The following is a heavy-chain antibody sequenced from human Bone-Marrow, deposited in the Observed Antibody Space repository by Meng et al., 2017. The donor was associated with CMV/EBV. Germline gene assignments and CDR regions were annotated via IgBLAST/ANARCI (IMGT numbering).Heavy chain of an antibody. CDR3: ARDGMEYNYGYWFDH. D-gene: IGHD5-18*01. V-gene: IGHV3-30*04. CDR2: ISFEGSNR. Sequence: GGSLRLSCEASGFTFSNYGIHYLRQTPGKGLEWVAVISFEGSNRYYAESVWGRFTISRDDAKNTVQLQMNGLRPEDSAVYHCARDGMEYNYGYWFDHWGQGTKVTVSS. J-gene: IGHJ5*02. CDR1: GFTFSNYG.